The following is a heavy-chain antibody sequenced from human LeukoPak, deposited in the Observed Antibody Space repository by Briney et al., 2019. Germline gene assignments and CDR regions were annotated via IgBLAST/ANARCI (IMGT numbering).Heavy chain of an antibody. Sequence: SETLSLTCTVSGGSISSSSYYWGWIRQPPGKGLEWIGSIYYSGSTYYNPSLKSRVTISVDTSKNQFSLKLSSVTAADTAVYYCAREIIAAASNWFDPWGQGTLVTVSS. CDR3: AREIIAAASNWFDP. CDR2: IYYSGST. CDR1: GGSISSSSYY. J-gene: IGHJ5*02. D-gene: IGHD6-13*01. V-gene: IGHV4-39*07.